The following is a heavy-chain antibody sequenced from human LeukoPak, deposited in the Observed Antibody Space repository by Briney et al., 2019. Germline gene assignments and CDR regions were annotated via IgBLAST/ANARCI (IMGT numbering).Heavy chain of an antibody. Sequence: PGRSLRLSCAASGFTFSSYAMHWVRQAPGKGLEWVAVISYDGSNKYYADSVKGRFTISRDNSKNTLYLQMNSLRAEDTAVYYCARWYSGSYYALDYWGQGTLVTVSS. J-gene: IGHJ4*02. V-gene: IGHV3-30-3*01. D-gene: IGHD1-26*01. CDR2: ISYDGSNK. CDR1: GFTFSSYA. CDR3: ARWYSGSYYALDY.